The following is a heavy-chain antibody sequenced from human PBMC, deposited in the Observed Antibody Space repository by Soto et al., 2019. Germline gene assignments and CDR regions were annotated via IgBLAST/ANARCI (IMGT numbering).Heavy chain of an antibody. CDR1: GYTFTSYG. J-gene: IGHJ5*02. CDR3: ARVFVVVPAAMPDGWFDP. V-gene: IGHV1-18*01. Sequence: ASVKVSCKASGYTFTSYGISWVRQAPGQGLEWMGWISAYNGNTNYAQKLQGRVTMTTDTSTSTAYMELRSLRSDDTAVYYCARVFVVVPAAMPDGWFDPWGQGTLVTVSS. CDR2: ISAYNGNT. D-gene: IGHD2-2*01.